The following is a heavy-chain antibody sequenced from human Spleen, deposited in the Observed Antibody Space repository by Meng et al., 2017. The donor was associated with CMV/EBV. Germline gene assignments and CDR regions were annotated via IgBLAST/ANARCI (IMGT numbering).Heavy chain of an antibody. Sequence: GGPISSSCYYWGWIRQPPGKGLEWIGSIYYSGSTYYNPSLKSRVTISVDTSKNQFSLKLSSVTAADTAVYYCARVFRAARRRWFDPWGQGTLVTVSS. V-gene: IGHV4-39*07. CDR3: ARVFRAARRRWFDP. D-gene: IGHD6-6*01. J-gene: IGHJ5*02. CDR1: GGPISSSCYY. CDR2: IYYSGST.